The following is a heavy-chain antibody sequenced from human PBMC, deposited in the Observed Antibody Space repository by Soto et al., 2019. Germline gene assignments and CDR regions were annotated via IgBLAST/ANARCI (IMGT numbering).Heavy chain of an antibody. CDR2: IVGSGDNT. CDR3: AKDQKAGVGGVIMPDY. CDR1: GFTFSSYT. J-gene: IGHJ4*02. Sequence: LRLSCAASGFTFSSYTMTWVRQAPGERLEWVSSIVGSGDNTYYADSVKGRFTISRDNSKNTLYLQMNSLRAEDTAVYYCAKDQKAGVGGVIMPDYGGQGTLVTVSS. D-gene: IGHD3-10*01. V-gene: IGHV3-23*01.